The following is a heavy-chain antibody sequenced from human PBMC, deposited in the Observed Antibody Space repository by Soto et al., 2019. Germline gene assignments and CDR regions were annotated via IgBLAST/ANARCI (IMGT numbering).Heavy chain of an antibody. Sequence: QVQLVQSGAEVKKPGSSVKVSCKASGGTFSSYTISWVRQAPGQGLEWMGRIIPILGIANYAQKFQGRVXIXVDKSTSTAYMELSSLRSEDTAVYYCAREDRSGYGYWGQGTLVTVSS. CDR3: AREDRSGYGY. V-gene: IGHV1-69*08. CDR2: IIPILGIA. J-gene: IGHJ4*02. D-gene: IGHD5-12*01. CDR1: GGTFSSYT.